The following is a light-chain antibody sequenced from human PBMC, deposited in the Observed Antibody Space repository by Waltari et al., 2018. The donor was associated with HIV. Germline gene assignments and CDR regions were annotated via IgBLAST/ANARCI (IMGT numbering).Light chain of an antibody. Sequence: QSVFTQPPSASAPPGQRVTISCSGCTSNIGTKYVPLYQHVPGMAPRLLIYDNTKRSSGIPARFSGSKSGTSVTLGITGLQTGDEADYYCGTWDSSLSVVVFGGGTKLTVL. J-gene: IGLJ2*01. CDR1: TSNIGTKY. CDR2: DNT. V-gene: IGLV1-51*01. CDR3: GTWDSSLSVVV.